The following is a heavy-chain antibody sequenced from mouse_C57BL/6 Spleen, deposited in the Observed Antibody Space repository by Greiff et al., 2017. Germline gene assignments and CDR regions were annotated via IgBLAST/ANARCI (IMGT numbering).Heavy chain of an antibody. D-gene: IGHD1-1*01. CDR2: INPSSGYT. Sequence: QVQLQQSGAELAKPGASVKLSCKASGYTFTSYWMHWVKQRTGQGLEWIGYINPSSGYTKYNQKFKDKATLTADKSSSTAYMQLSSLTYEDSAVYYCASLYYYGSSSPLYWYFDVWGTGTTVTVSS. J-gene: IGHJ1*03. CDR1: GYTFTSYW. CDR3: ASLYYYGSSSPLYWYFDV. V-gene: IGHV1-7*01.